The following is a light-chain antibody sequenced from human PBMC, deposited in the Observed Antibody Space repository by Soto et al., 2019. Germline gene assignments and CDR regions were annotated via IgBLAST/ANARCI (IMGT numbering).Light chain of an antibody. CDR1: QGVGNS. V-gene: IGKV1-17*03. CDR3: LQLSSYPLT. CDR2: DAS. J-gene: IGKJ4*01. Sequence: DIQMTQSPAAMSASVGDRVTITCRASQGVGNSLAWFRQRPGKVPERLIYDASSLQSGVPSRFSDSGSGTDFTLTISSLQPEDFATYYCLQLSSYPLTFGGGTRVDIK.